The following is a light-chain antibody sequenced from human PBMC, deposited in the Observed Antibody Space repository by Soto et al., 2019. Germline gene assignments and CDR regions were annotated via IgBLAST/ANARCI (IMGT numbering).Light chain of an antibody. CDR3: QKYNNWPYT. J-gene: IGKJ2*01. CDR1: QSVSTN. CDR2: GAS. Sequence: EIVMTQSPDTLSVSPGERATLSCRASQSVSTNLAWYQQKPGQAPRLLIYGASTRATGIPARFSGSGSGTEFTLTISSLQSEDFAVYQCQKYNNWPYTFGQGTKLEIK. V-gene: IGKV3-15*01.